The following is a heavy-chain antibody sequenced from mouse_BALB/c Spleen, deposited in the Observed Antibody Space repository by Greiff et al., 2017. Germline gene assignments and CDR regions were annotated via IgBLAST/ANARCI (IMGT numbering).Heavy chain of an antibody. Sequence: EVKLMESGGGLVQPGGSLKLSCAASGFAFSSYDMSWVRQTPEKRLEWVAYISSGGGSTYYPDTVKGRFTISRDNAKNTLYLQMSSLKSEDTAMYYCARHYYGYFFDYWGQGTTLTVSS. V-gene: IGHV5-12-1*01. D-gene: IGHD1-2*01. J-gene: IGHJ2*01. CDR1: GFAFSSYD. CDR3: ARHYYGYFFDY. CDR2: ISSGGGST.